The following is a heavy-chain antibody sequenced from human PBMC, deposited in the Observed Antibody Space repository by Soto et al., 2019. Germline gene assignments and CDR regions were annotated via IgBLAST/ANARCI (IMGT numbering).Heavy chain of an antibody. CDR2: IFYTGST. J-gene: IGHJ4*02. CDR3: AKNWNWGSLVH. CDR1: GGSISSYS. V-gene: IGHV4-59*01. Sequence: SETLSLTCTVSGGSISSYSWSWIRQPPGKGLEWIGDIFYTGSTNYNPSLKSRVTISVDTSKNQFSLKLSSVTAADTAVYYCAKNWNWGSLVHWGQGTLVTVSS. D-gene: IGHD7-27*01.